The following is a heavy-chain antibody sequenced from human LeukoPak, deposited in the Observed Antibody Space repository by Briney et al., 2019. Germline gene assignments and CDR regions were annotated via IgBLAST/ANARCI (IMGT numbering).Heavy chain of an antibody. J-gene: IGHJ4*02. CDR2: ISGSGGST. D-gene: IGHD3-22*01. Sequence: GGSLRLSCAASGFIFSSYGMHWVRQAPGKGLEWVSAISGSGGSTYYADSVKGRFTISRDNSKNTLYLQMNSLRAEDTAVYYCARDRHELYYYDSSGGGYWGQGTLVTVSS. V-gene: IGHV3-23*01. CDR1: GFIFSSYG. CDR3: ARDRHELYYYDSSGGGY.